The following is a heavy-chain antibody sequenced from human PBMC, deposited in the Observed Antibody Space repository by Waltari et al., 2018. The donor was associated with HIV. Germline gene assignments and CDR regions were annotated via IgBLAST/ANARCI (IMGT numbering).Heavy chain of an antibody. V-gene: IGHV1-2*02. CDR3: ARDRARTTDYYYYGMVV. CDR1: GYTFTGYY. J-gene: IGHJ6*02. D-gene: IGHD1-7*01. Sequence: QVQLVQSGAEVKKPAASVTVSCKASGYTFTGYYMHWVRQAPGQGLEWMGWINPNSGGTNYAQKFQGRVTMTRYTSISTAYMELSRLRSDDTAVYYCARDRARTTDYYYYGMVVWGQGTTVTVSS. CDR2: INPNSGGT.